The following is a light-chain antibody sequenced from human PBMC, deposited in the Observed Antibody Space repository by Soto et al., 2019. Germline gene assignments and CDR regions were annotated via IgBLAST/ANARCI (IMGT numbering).Light chain of an antibody. CDR1: QSVDIN. CDR2: GAS. CDR3: QQYDKWPLT. J-gene: IGKJ4*01. V-gene: IGKV3D-15*01. Sequence: EIVMTQSPATLSVSPGERATLSCRASQSVDINLAWYQQKPGQAPRLLLFGASTRATGIPARFSGSGSGTDFTRTISSLQSEDFGVYFCQQYDKWPLTFGGGTKVEIK.